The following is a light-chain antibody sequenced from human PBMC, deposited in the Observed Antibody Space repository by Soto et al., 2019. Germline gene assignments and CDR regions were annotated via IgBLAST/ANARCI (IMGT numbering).Light chain of an antibody. CDR1: QTVRNNY. CDR3: QQYGSSPRT. CDR2: GAS. Sequence: EIVLTQSPGTLSVSPGERATLSCRASQTVRNNYLAWYQQKPGQAPRLLIYGASSRATGIPDRFSGSGSGTDFTLTISRLEPEDFAVYYCQQYGSSPRTFGQGTKVDIK. J-gene: IGKJ1*01. V-gene: IGKV3-20*01.